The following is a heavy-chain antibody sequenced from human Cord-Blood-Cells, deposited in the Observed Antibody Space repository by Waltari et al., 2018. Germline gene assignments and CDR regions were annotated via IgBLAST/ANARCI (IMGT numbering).Heavy chain of an antibody. V-gene: IGHV4-30-4*01. CDR2: IYYSGST. Sequence: YIYYSGSTYYNPSLKSRVTISVDTSKNQFSLKLSSVTAADTAVYYCASTTIFGVVIPYYFDYWGQGTLVTVSS. D-gene: IGHD3-3*01. J-gene: IGHJ4*02. CDR3: ASTTIFGVVIPYYFDY.